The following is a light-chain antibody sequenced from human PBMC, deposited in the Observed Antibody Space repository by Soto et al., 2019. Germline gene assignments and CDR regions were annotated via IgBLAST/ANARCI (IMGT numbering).Light chain of an antibody. CDR3: QSYDSSLRNVV. CDR1: SSNIGAGYD. CDR2: GNS. V-gene: IGLV1-40*01. J-gene: IGLJ2*01. Sequence: QSVLTQPPSVSGAPGQRVTISCTGSSSNIGAGYDVHWYQQLPGTAPKLLIYGNSNRPSGVPDRFSGSKSGTSASLAITGLQAEDEADYYCQSYDSSLRNVVFGGATKVTVL.